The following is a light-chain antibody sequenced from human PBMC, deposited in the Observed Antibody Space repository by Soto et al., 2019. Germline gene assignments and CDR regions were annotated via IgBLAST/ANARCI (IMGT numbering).Light chain of an antibody. Sequence: EIVLTQSPGTLSLSPGERATLSCRASQSVSSSYLAWYQQKPGQAPRLLIYGASSRATGIPDRFSGSGSGTDFTLTIIRLEPEDFAVYYCQQYGSSPPITFGRGTRLEIK. CDR1: QSVSSSY. CDR2: GAS. J-gene: IGKJ5*01. CDR3: QQYGSSPPIT. V-gene: IGKV3-20*01.